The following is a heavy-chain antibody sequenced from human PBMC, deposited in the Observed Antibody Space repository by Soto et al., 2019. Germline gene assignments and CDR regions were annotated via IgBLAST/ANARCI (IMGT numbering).Heavy chain of an antibody. CDR3: AHSLGPYCSSTSCYGGLDY. V-gene: IGHV2-5*02. CDR2: IYWDDDK. CDR1: GFSLSTSGVG. D-gene: IGHD2-2*01. J-gene: IGHJ4*02. Sequence: QITLKESGPTLVKPTQTLTLTCTFSGFSLSTSGVGVGWIRQPPGKALEWLALIYWDDDKRYSPSLKSRLTITNDTSKNQVVLTTTNMDPVDTATYDCAHSLGPYCSSTSCYGGLDYLGQGTLVTVSS.